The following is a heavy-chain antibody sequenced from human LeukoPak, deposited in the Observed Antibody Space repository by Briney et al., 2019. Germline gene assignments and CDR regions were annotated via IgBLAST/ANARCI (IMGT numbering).Heavy chain of an antibody. D-gene: IGHD1-26*01. Sequence: PGGSLRLFCAASGFTFISYSMNWVRQAPGQGLEWVSVIYSGGSTYYADSVKGRFTISRDNSKNTLYLQMNNLRAEDTAVYYCARGRPVGVSTVEDYWGQGTLVTVSS. CDR3: ARGRPVGVSTVEDY. J-gene: IGHJ4*02. CDR1: GFTFISYS. V-gene: IGHV3-66*01. CDR2: IYSGGST.